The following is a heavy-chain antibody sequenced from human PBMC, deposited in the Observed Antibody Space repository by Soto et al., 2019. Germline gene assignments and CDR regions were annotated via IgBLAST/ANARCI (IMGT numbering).Heavy chain of an antibody. J-gene: IGHJ6*02. D-gene: IGHD3-3*01. Sequence: GASVKVSCKTSGYTFTNYFVHWVRQAPGQGLEWMGAINPGNRITNYALKFQGRVTMTRDTSTNTVYLELSSLRSEDTAVYSCAKDPNYYDFWAGSYYYHVMDVWGQGTTVTVS. V-gene: IGHV1-46*01. CDR3: AKDPNYYDFWAGSYYYHVMDV. CDR1: GYTFTNYF. CDR2: INPGNRIT.